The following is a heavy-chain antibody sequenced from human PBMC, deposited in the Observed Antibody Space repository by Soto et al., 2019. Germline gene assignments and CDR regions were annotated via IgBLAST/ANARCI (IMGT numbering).Heavy chain of an antibody. CDR2: IYSGGST. CDR3: ARETIAHCSSTSCYGYYYYYMDV. V-gene: IGHV3-66*01. CDR1: GFTVSSNY. Sequence: GESLKISCAASGFTVSSNYMSWVRQAPGKGLEWVSVIYSGGSTYYADSVKGRFTISRDNPKNTLYLQMNSLRAEDTAVYYCARETIAHCSSTSCYGYYYYYMDVWGKGTTVTVSS. J-gene: IGHJ6*03. D-gene: IGHD2-2*01.